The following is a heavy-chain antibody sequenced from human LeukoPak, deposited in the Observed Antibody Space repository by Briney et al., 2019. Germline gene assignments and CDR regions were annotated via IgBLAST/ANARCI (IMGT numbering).Heavy chain of an antibody. D-gene: IGHD2-2*02. CDR3: ARIGYCSSTSCYTDGAFDI. CDR2: INHSGST. J-gene: IGHJ3*02. Sequence: PSETLSLTCAVYGGSFSGYYWSWIRQPPGKGLEWIGEINHSGSTNYNPSLKSRVTISVDTSKNQFSLKLSSVTAADTAVYYCARIGYCSSTSCYTDGAFDIWSQGTMVTVSS. CDR1: GGSFSGYY. V-gene: IGHV4-34*01.